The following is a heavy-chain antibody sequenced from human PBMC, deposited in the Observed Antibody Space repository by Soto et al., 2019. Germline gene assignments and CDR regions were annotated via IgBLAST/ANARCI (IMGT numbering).Heavy chain of an antibody. V-gene: IGHV3-30-3*01. CDR3: AREVVLTEWYFDN. Sequence: QVQLMESGGGVVQPGGSLRLSSATSGFTFSRYSMHWFRQAPGKGLEWVAVTSSDGGTKFYADSVKGRFTVSRDNSKNPLYLPMNSLRPEDTAVYYCAREVVLTEWYFDNWGQGILVTVSS. CDR2: TSSDGGTK. J-gene: IGHJ4*02. CDR1: GFTFSRYS. D-gene: IGHD2-21*01.